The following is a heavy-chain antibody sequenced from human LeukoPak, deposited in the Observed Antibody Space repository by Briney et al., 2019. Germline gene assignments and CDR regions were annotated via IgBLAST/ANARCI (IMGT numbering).Heavy chain of an antibody. Sequence: SETLSLTCTVSGGSISSSYWRWIRQPPGKGLEWIGYINYSGSTNYNPSLKNRVTISEDTSRNQFSLRLSSVTAADTAVYYCARHDPLITMIIGERAFDIWGQGTMVTVPS. CDR3: ARHDPLITMIIGERAFDI. CDR2: INYSGST. D-gene: IGHD3-22*01. V-gene: IGHV4-59*08. CDR1: GGSISSSY. J-gene: IGHJ3*02.